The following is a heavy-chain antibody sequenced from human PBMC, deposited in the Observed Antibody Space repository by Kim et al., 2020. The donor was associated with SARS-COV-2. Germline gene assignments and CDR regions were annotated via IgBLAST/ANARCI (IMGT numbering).Heavy chain of an antibody. CDR1: GYTFTTNA. CDR2: VPAGNHDP. V-gene: IGHV1-3*01. J-gene: IGHJ4*02. CDR3: ARGGGSGP. Sequence: ASVKVSCKASGYTFTTNALHWVRQAPGQRLEWMGAVPAGNHDPIYSQKFHGRMTITRDTSANTAYMELSRLGFEDTARYYCARGGGSGPWGQGNLVTVSS. D-gene: IGHD3-10*01.